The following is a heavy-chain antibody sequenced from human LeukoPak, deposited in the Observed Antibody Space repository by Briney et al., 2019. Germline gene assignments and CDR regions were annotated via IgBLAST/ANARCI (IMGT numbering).Heavy chain of an antibody. CDR1: GYTFTSYY. CDR3: ARAHYGDYVRDS. V-gene: IGHV1-46*01. D-gene: IGHD4-17*01. CDR2: INPSGGST. Sequence: ASVKVSCKASGYTFTSYYMHWVRQAPGQGLERMGIINPSGGSTSYAQKFQGRVTMTRDTSTSTVYMELSSLRSEDTAVYYCARAHYGDYVRDSWGQGTLVTVSS. J-gene: IGHJ4*02.